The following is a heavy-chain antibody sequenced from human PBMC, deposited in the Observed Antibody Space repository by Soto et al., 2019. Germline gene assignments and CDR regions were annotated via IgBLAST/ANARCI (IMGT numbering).Heavy chain of an antibody. D-gene: IGHD6-19*01. CDR2: IWYDGSSK. Sequence: PGGSLRLSCAVSGFTFSSYDMHWVRQAPGKGLEWVAVIWYDGSSKYYADSVKGRFIFSRDNPKNTMYLQMNSLRAEDTAVYFCAKTTDGWFSAFEIWGQGTVVTVSS. J-gene: IGHJ3*02. CDR3: AKTTDGWFSAFEI. V-gene: IGHV3-33*06. CDR1: GFTFSSYD.